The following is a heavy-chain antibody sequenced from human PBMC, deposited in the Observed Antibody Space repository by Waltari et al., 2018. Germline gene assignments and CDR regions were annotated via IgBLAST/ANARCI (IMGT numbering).Heavy chain of an antibody. CDR3: ARDGGVDAFDI. CDR1: GGSISSYY. CDR2: VYTSGAT. Sequence: QVQLQESGPGLVKPSETLSLTCPVSGGSISSYYWSWIRQPAGKGLEWIGLVYTSGATSYIPSIKSRVTMSVDASKNQFSLQLSAVTAADTAVYYCARDGGVDAFDIWGQGTMVTVSS. V-gene: IGHV4-4*07. J-gene: IGHJ3*02. D-gene: IGHD2-8*02.